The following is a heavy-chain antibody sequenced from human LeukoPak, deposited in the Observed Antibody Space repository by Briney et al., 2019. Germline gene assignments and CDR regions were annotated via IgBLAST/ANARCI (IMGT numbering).Heavy chain of an antibody. V-gene: IGHV3-30-3*01. CDR1: GFTFSSYA. CDR2: ISYDGSNK. CDR3: ARLGIAARYFDY. Sequence: GGSLRLSCAASGFTFSSYAMRWVRQAPGKGLEWVAVISYDGSNKYYADSVKGRFTISRDNAKHSLYLKMTTMRHEDTAVYYCARLGIAARYFDYWGQGTLVTVSS. D-gene: IGHD6-6*01. J-gene: IGHJ4*02.